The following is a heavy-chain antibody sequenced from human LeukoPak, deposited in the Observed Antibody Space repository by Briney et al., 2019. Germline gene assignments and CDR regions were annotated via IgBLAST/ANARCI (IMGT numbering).Heavy chain of an antibody. J-gene: IGHJ5*02. CDR1: RDSISSGYY. CDR2: IYHSGST. CDR3: ARDSRAYCGGDCYSSGWLDP. V-gene: IGHV4-38-2*02. D-gene: IGHD2-21*01. Sequence: PSETLSLSCTESRDSISSGYYWGWIRQPPGKGLEGIGSIYHSGSTHYNPSLKSRVTISVDTSTNQFSLKLSSVTAADTAVYYCARDSRAYCGGDCYSSGWLDPWGQGTLVTVSS.